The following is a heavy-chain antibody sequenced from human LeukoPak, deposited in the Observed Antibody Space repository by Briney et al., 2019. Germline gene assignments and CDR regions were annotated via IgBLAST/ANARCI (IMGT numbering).Heavy chain of an antibody. CDR3: ARDLLDIVVDPNHNWFDP. Sequence: SVKVSCKASGGTFSSYAISWVRQAPGQGLEWMGGIIPIFGTANYAQKFQGRVTITADESTSAAYMELSSLRSEDTAVYYCARDLLDIVVDPNHNWFDPWGQGTLVTVSS. CDR2: IIPIFGTA. D-gene: IGHD2-15*01. V-gene: IGHV1-69*13. CDR1: GGTFSSYA. J-gene: IGHJ5*02.